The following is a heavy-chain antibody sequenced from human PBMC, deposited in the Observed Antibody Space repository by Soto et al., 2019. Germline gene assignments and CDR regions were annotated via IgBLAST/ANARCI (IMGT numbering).Heavy chain of an antibody. V-gene: IGHV3-23*01. J-gene: IGHJ6*02. CDR2: ISGSGGST. Sequence: PGGSLRLSCAASGFTFSSYAMSWVRQAPGKGLEWVSAISGSGGSTYYADSVKGRFTIYRDNSKNTLYLQMNSLRAEDTAVYYCAKDQGGWYGYYGMEVWGQGTMVTVSS. D-gene: IGHD2-15*01. CDR3: AKDQGGWYGYYGMEV. CDR1: GFTFSSYA.